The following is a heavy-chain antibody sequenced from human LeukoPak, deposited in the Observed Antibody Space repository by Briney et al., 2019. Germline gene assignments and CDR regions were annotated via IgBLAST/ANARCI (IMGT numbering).Heavy chain of an antibody. CDR2: ISYSGDTI. CDR3: ARLGIITAAGSNDY. J-gene: IGHJ4*02. CDR1: EFTFSDYY. Sequence: GGSLRLSCAASEFTFSDYYMSWIRQAPGKGLEWVSYISYSGDTIYYADSVKGRFTVSKDNAKNSLYLQMNSLRAEDTAVYYCARLGIITAAGSNDYWGQGTLVTVSS. V-gene: IGHV3-11*01. D-gene: IGHD6-13*01.